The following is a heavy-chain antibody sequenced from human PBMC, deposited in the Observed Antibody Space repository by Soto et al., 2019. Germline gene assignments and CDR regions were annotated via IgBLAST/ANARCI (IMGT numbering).Heavy chain of an antibody. Sequence: ASVKVSCKASGYTFTSYDINWVRQATGQGLEWMGWMNPNSGNTGYAQKYQGRVTMTRNTSISTAYMELSSLRSEDTAVYYCARYCSSTSCTEDYYYGMDVWGQGTTVTVSS. CDR3: ARYCSSTSCTEDYYYGMDV. CDR1: GYTFTSYD. D-gene: IGHD2-2*01. CDR2: MNPNSGNT. V-gene: IGHV1-8*01. J-gene: IGHJ6*02.